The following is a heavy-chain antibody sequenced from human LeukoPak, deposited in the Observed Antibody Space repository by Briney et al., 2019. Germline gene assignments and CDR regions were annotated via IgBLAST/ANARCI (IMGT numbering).Heavy chain of an antibody. D-gene: IGHD2-15*01. Sequence: PGGSLRLSCAASGFTFKLYWMLWVRQAPGKGPVWVSRINDDGSSTSYADSVKGRFTISRDDAKNTLYLQMNSLRAEDTAVYYCVRGGASTWSWGQGTLVTVSS. CDR2: INDDGSST. CDR3: VRGGASTWS. J-gene: IGHJ5*02. V-gene: IGHV3-74*01. CDR1: GFTFKLYW.